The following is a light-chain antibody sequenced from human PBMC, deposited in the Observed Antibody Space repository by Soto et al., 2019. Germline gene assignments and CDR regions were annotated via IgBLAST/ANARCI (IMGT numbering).Light chain of an antibody. J-gene: IGKJ1*01. Sequence: DIQMTQSPSSVSASVGDRVTITCRASQGISSWLAWYQQKPGKAPKLLIYKAASLESGVPSRFSGSRSGTEFALTISSLQPDDFATYYCQQYNSYPWTFGQGTKVDIK. V-gene: IGKV1-5*03. CDR3: QQYNSYPWT. CDR1: QGISSW. CDR2: KAA.